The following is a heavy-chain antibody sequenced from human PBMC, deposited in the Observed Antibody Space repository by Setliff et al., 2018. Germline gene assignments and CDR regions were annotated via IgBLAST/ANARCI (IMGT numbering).Heavy chain of an antibody. J-gene: IGHJ4*02. CDR3: ASAGYCSSTSCRSYDY. D-gene: IGHD2-2*01. V-gene: IGHV1-69*06. CDR1: GYTFTSYA. Sequence: SVKVSCKASGYTFTSYAISWVRQAPGQGLEWMGRIIPIFGTANYAQKFQGRVTITADKSTSTAYMELSSLRSEDTAVYYCASAGYCSSTSCRSYDYWGQGTLVTVSS. CDR2: IIPIFGTA.